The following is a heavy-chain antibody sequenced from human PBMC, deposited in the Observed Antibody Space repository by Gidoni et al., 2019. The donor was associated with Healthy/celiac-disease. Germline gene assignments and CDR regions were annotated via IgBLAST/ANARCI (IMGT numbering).Heavy chain of an antibody. J-gene: IGHJ4*02. CDR3: ARGRRIAAAGVYFDY. V-gene: IGHV4-34*01. Sequence: QVQLQQWGAGLLKPSETLSLTCAVYGGSFSGYYWSWIRQPPGKGLEWIGEINHSGSTNYNPSLKSRVTISVDTSKNQFSLKLSSVTAADTAVYYCARGRRIAAAGVYFDYWGQGTLVTVSS. CDR2: INHSGST. D-gene: IGHD6-13*01. CDR1: GGSFSGYY.